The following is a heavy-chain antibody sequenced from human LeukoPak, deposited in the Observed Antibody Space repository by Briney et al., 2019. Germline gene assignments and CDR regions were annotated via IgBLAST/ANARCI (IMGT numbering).Heavy chain of an antibody. CDR1: GGTFSSYA. J-gene: IGHJ6*03. CDR3: ALSSVPRGYYYYYMDV. Sequence: EASVKVSCKASGGTFSSYAISWVRQAPGQGLEWMGGIIPIFGTANYAQKFQGRVTITADKSTSTAYMELSSLRSEDTAVYYCALSSVPRGYYYYYMDVWGKGTTVTVSS. V-gene: IGHV1-69*06. CDR2: IIPIFGTA.